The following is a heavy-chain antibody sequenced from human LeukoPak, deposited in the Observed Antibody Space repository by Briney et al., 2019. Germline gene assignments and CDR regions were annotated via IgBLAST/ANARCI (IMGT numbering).Heavy chain of an antibody. V-gene: IGHV3-48*02. D-gene: IGHD3-22*01. Sequence: GGSLRLSCVASGFTFSSYSMNWVRQAPGKGLEWVSYISSSGTTIYFADSVKGRFTISRDNAKNSLYLQMNSLRDEDTAVYYCARATYDSSGFGDYWGQGTLVTVSS. CDR3: ARATYDSSGFGDY. J-gene: IGHJ4*02. CDR2: ISSSGTTI. CDR1: GFTFSSYS.